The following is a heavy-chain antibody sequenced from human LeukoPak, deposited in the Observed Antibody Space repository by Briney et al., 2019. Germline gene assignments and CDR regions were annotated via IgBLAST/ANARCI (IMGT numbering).Heavy chain of an antibody. D-gene: IGHD2-15*01. CDR2: IKGKPDGGTT. Sequence: PGGSLRLSCAASGLTFNNAWMSWVRQAPGKGLEWVGRIKGKPDGGTTEYAAPVKGRFTISKDESKNTLYLQMNSLTTEDTAVYYCATDGYCSTTGCYFFDRWGQGTQVTVSS. CDR1: GLTFNNAW. V-gene: IGHV3-15*01. CDR3: ATDGYCSTTGCYFFDR. J-gene: IGHJ4*02.